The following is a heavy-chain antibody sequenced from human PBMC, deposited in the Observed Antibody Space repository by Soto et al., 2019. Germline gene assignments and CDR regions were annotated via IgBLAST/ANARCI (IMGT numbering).Heavy chain of an antibody. Sequence: GGSLRLSCAASGFTFSSYWMHWVRQAPGKGLVWVSRINSDGSSTSYADSVKGRFTISRDNAKNTLYLQMNSLRAEDKAVYYCARVAAQYGSGSYYSYYYYYYMDVWGKGTTVTVSS. D-gene: IGHD3-10*01. CDR2: INSDGSST. J-gene: IGHJ6*03. V-gene: IGHV3-74*01. CDR3: ARVAAQYGSGSYYSYYYYYYMDV. CDR1: GFTFSSYW.